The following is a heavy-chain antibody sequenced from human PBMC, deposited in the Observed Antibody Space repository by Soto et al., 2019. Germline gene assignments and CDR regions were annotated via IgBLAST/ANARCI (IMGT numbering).Heavy chain of an antibody. V-gene: IGHV3-11*01. CDR2: ISFNNNTI. CDR3: ARQLGRLEAARFDY. Sequence: QVQLVESGGALVKPGGSLRLSCVTSGFTFSDYYISWLRQAPGKGPECLSYISFNNNTIYYDDSGRGRFTISRDNAKNSVFLQMNRLRVEDPAVYYCARQLGRLEAARFDYCGRGTLVTISS. CDR1: GFTFSDYY. J-gene: IGHJ4*02. D-gene: IGHD2-15*01.